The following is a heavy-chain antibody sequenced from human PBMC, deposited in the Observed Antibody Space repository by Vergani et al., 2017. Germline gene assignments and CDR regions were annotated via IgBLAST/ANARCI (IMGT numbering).Heavy chain of an antibody. CDR3: AGERDCSSTSCYPGVDY. CDR2: SYTSGST. J-gene: IGHJ4*02. D-gene: IGHD2-2*01. CDR1: GGSISSGSYY. Sequence: QVQLQESGPGLVKPSQTLSLTCTVSGGSISSGSYYWSWIRQPAGKGLEWIGRSYTSGSTNYNPSLKSRVTISVDTSKNQFSLKLSSVTAADTAVYYCAGERDCSSTSCYPGVDYWGQGTLVTVSS. V-gene: IGHV4-61*02.